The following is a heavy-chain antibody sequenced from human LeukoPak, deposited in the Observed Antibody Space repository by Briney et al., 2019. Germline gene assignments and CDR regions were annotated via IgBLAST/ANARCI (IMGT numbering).Heavy chain of an antibody. CDR2: IYYTGTT. J-gene: IGHJ4*02. CDR1: GGSIRSYY. V-gene: IGHV4-59*01. CDR3: VADSSGYYYVGHFDY. Sequence: SSETLSLTCTVSGGSIRSYYGSWIRQPPGKGLEWIGYIYYTGTTNYNPSLKSRVTMSLDTSNNQFPLELTSATAADTAVYYCVADSSGYYYVGHFDYWGQGTLVTVSS. D-gene: IGHD3-22*01.